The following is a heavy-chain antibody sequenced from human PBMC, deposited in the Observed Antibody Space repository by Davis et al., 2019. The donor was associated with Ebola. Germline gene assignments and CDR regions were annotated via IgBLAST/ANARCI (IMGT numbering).Heavy chain of an antibody. Sequence: PGGSLLSCAASGFTFSSYDMSWVRQAPGKGLEWVSTIAGTGGTTYYADSVRGRFTIYRDNSKDTVYLQMHSPTADDTAVYYCAKVYSSSSDVYYYYGMDVWGQGTTVTVSS. D-gene: IGHD6-13*01. J-gene: IGHJ6*02. CDR1: GFTFSSYD. V-gene: IGHV3-23*01. CDR3: AKVYSSSSDVYYYYGMDV. CDR2: IAGTGGTT.